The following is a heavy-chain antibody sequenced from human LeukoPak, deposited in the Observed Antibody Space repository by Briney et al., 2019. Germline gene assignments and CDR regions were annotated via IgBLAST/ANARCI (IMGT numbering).Heavy chain of an antibody. V-gene: IGHV1-18*01. Sequence: ASVKVSCKASGYTFTSYGISWVRQAPGQGLEWMGWISAYNGNTNYEQKLQGRVTLTTDTSTSTAYMELRSLRSDDTAMYYCARFIPSFVQYYFDYWGQGTLVTVSS. CDR1: GYTFTSYG. J-gene: IGHJ4*02. D-gene: IGHD3-16*01. CDR2: ISAYNGNT. CDR3: ARFIPSFVQYYFDY.